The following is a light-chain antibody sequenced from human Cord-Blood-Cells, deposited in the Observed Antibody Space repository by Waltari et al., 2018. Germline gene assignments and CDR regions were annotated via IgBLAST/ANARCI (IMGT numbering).Light chain of an antibody. Sequence: QSVLTQPPSVSAAPGQKVTISCSGSSSNIWNNSVSWYQQLPGTAPKLLIYDNNKRPSGIPDRFSGSKSGTSATLGITGLQTGDEADYYCGTWDSSLSAYVFGTGTKVTVL. J-gene: IGLJ1*01. CDR1: SSNIWNNS. CDR3: GTWDSSLSAYV. V-gene: IGLV1-51*01. CDR2: DNN.